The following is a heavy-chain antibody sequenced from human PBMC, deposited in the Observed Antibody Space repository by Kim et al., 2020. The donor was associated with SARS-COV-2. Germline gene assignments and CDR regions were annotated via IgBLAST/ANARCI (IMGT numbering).Heavy chain of an antibody. J-gene: IGHJ6*03. D-gene: IGHD5-18*01. V-gene: IGHV3-20*04. CDR3: ARAGLLNSYGYYYYMDV. Sequence: GGSLRLSCAASGFTFDDYGMSWVRQAPGKGLEWVSGINWNGGSTGYADSVKGRFTISRDNAKNSLYLQMNSLRAEDTALYYCARAGLLNSYGYYYYMDVWGKGTTVTVSS. CDR1: GFTFDDYG. CDR2: INWNGGST.